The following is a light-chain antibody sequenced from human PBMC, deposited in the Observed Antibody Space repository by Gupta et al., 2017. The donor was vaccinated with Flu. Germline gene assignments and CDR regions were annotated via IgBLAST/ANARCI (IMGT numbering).Light chain of an antibody. Sequence: GQGHRGGIKCRENGRENIDLYRHKPSQAPVLVLYDDEDRSSGFPIRFCGSNSGNTTTVTIKRVEAEAEEDYYCQGRESACDTWIFGGGTKLTVI. CDR1: GREN. V-gene: IGLV3-21*02. CDR2: DDE. J-gene: IGLJ2*01. CDR3: QGRESACDTWI.